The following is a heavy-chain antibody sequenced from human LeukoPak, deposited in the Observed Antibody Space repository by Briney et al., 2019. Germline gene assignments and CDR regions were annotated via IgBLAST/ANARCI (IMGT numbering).Heavy chain of an antibody. Sequence: PSETLSLTCTVSGGSISRYYWSWIRQPPGKGLEWIGYIYYSGSRSTNYNLSLKSRVTISVDTSKNQLSLKLRSVTAADTAVYYCASLSNWFDPWGQGTLVTVSS. CDR3: ASLSNWFDP. J-gene: IGHJ5*02. D-gene: IGHD3-16*02. CDR2: IYYSGSRST. V-gene: IGHV4-59*01. CDR1: GGSISRYY.